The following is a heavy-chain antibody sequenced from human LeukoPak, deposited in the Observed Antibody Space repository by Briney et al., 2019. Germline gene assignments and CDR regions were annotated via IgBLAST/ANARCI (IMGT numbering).Heavy chain of an antibody. CDR2: IRYDGSNK. CDR1: GYTFSSYG. CDR3: AKDGEDYMTEYYNWFDP. D-gene: IGHD4-11*01. J-gene: IGHJ5*02. Sequence: PGGSLRLSCAASGYTFSSYGMHWVRQAPGKGLEWVAFIRYDGSNKYYADSVKGRFTISRDNSKNTLYLQMNSLRAEDTAVYYCAKDGEDYMTEYYNWFDPWGQGTLVTVSS. V-gene: IGHV3-30*02.